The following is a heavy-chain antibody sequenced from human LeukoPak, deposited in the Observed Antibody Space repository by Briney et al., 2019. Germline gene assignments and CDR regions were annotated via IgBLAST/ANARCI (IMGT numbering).Heavy chain of an antibody. D-gene: IGHD4-17*01. V-gene: IGHV3-11*05. Sequence: TGGSLRLSCAASGFTFSDYYMSWIRQAPGKGLEWVSYIDGSSTYTKYADSVKGRFTISRDHAKNSLYLQMSSLRPEDTAIYYCARASGRATYGDFDFWGQGTLVTVSS. J-gene: IGHJ4*02. CDR1: GFTFSDYY. CDR3: ARASGRATYGDFDF. CDR2: IDGSSTYT.